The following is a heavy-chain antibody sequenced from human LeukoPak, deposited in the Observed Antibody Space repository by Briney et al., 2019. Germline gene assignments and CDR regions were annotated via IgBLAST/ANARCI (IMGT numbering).Heavy chain of an antibody. J-gene: IGHJ3*02. CDR1: GFTFSTYW. V-gene: IGHV3-7*01. Sequence: QPGGSLRLSCAASGFTFSTYWMSWVRQAPGKGLEWVANIKQDGSEKYYVDSVKGRFTISRDNAKNSLYLQMNSLRAEDTAVYYCAREGPAALGGAFDIWGQGTMVTVSS. CDR3: AREGPAALGGAFDI. CDR2: IKQDGSEK. D-gene: IGHD6-13*01.